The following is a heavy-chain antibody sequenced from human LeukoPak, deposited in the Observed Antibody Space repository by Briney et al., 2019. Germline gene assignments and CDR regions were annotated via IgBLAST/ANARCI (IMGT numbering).Heavy chain of an antibody. J-gene: IGHJ6*03. V-gene: IGHV1-69*01. D-gene: IGHD5-12*01. CDR2: IIPIFGTA. CDR1: GGTFSSYA. Sequence: SVKVSCKASGGTFSSYAISWVRQAPGQGLEWMGGIIPIFGTANYAQKFQGRVTITADESTSTAYMELSSLGSEDTAVYYCASELRTVGYYYMDVWGKGTTVTVSS. CDR3: ASELRTVGYYYMDV.